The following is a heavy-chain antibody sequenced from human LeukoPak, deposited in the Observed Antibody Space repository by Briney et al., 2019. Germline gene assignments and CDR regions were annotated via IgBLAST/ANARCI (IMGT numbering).Heavy chain of an antibody. CDR1: GFTVSSNY. J-gene: IGHJ5*02. Sequence: SGGSLRLSCAVSGFTVSSNYMSWVRQAPGKGPEWVSVIYSGGSTYYADSVKGRFTISRDNSKNTLYLQMNSLRAEDTAVYYCAKVQGDYGTTWNNWFDPWGQGTLVTVSS. D-gene: IGHD1/OR15-1a*01. CDR2: IYSGGST. V-gene: IGHV3-66*01. CDR3: AKVQGDYGTTWNNWFDP.